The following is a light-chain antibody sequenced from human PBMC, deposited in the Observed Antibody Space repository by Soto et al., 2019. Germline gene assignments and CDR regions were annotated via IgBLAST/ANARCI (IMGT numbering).Light chain of an antibody. CDR3: QQYDNSLT. V-gene: IGKV1-33*01. Sequence: DIPMTQSPSSLSASVGDRVTITCQASQDIKIHLNWYQQKPGKAPKLLIYDAANSETGVPSRFSGSGSGTDFTFTISSLQPEDIATYYCQQYDNSLTFGGGTKVDIK. J-gene: IGKJ4*01. CDR2: DAA. CDR1: QDIKIH.